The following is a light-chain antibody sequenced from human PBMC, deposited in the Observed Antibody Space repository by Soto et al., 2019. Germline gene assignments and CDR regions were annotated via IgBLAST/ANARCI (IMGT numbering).Light chain of an antibody. CDR3: QQYNTARPFFT. V-gene: IGKV1-33*01. Sequence: DLQMTQSPSSLSASVGDRVTMTCQASQDIRNHLNWYQQKPGKAPKLLIYAASSLETGAPSRFSGTGSGTHFTFTISGLQPEDIATYYCQQYNTARPFFTFGPGTRV. CDR1: QDIRNH. CDR2: AAS. J-gene: IGKJ3*01.